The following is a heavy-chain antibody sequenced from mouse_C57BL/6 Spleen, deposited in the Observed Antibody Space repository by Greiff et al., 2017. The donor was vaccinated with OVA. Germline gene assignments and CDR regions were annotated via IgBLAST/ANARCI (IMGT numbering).Heavy chain of an antibody. J-gene: IGHJ2*01. D-gene: IGHD1-1*01. CDR3: ARVDYGSSYFDY. Sequence: VQLQQPGAELVKPGASVKMSCKASGYTFTSYWITWVKQRPGQGLEWIGDIYPGSGSTNYNEKFKSKATLTVDTSSSTAYMQLSSLTSEDSAVYYCARVDYGSSYFDYWGQGTTLTDSS. CDR2: IYPGSGST. CDR1: GYTFTSYW. V-gene: IGHV1-55*01.